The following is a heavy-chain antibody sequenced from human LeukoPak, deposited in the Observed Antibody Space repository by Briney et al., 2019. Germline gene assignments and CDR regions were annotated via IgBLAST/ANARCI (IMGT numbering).Heavy chain of an antibody. V-gene: IGHV4-34*01. CDR2: IHHSEST. D-gene: IGHD1-26*01. Sequence: SETLSLTCAVYGGSFSGYYWSWIRQPPGKGLEWIGEIHHSESTNYNPSLKSRVTISVDTSKNQFSLNLTSVTAADTALYYCARGDAWEGYAFDLWGQGTMVTVSS. J-gene: IGHJ3*01. CDR3: ARGDAWEGYAFDL. CDR1: GGSFSGYY.